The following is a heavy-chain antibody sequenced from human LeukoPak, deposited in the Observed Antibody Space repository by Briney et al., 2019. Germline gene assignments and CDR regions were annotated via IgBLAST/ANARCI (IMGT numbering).Heavy chain of an antibody. D-gene: IGHD6-19*01. CDR2: IYYSGST. V-gene: IGHV4-59*01. CDR3: AREYSSGRPSYYYYYGMEV. CDR1: GVSISSYS. Sequence: SETLSLTCTVSGVSISSYSWSWIRQPPGRGLEWSGYIYYSGSTNYYPSHKHRVTISVDPSKNQFSLKLSSATAADTAVYYCAREYSSGRPSYYYYYGMEVWGQGTTVTVSS. J-gene: IGHJ6*02.